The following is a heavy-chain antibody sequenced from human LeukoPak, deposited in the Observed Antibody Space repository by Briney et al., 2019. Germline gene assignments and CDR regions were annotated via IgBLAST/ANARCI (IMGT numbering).Heavy chain of an antibody. J-gene: IGHJ4*02. Sequence: SETLSLTCSVSGGSITTYYWNWIRQPPGKGLEWIAYIYYSGSTHYSPSLKSRLTASQDTSRNRVSLQLTSVTAADTAVYYCARAPLYEYGSGTFVNWGQGALVTVTS. CDR1: GGSITTYY. D-gene: IGHD3-10*01. CDR2: IYYSGST. V-gene: IGHV4-59*01. CDR3: ARAPLYEYGSGTFVN.